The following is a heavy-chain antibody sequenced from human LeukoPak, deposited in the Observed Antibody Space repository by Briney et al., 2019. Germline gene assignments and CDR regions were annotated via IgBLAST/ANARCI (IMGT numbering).Heavy chain of an antibody. CDR3: ARDRGGFEDNWFDP. CDR1: GSSISSGDYY. CDR2: IYYSGNT. D-gene: IGHD3-16*01. J-gene: IGHJ5*02. V-gene: IGHV4-30-4*01. Sequence: PSQTLSLTCTVSGSSISSGDYYWSWIRQPPGKGLEWIGYIYYSGNTYYNPSLKSRVTISVDTSKNQFSLKLSSVTAADTAVYYCARDRGGFEDNWFDPWGQGTLVTVSS.